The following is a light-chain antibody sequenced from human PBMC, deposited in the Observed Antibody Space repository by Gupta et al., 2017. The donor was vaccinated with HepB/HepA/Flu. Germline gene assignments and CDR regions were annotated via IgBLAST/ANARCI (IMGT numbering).Light chain of an antibody. V-gene: IGKV1-39*01. CDR1: QSISSY. J-gene: IGKJ2*01. CDR3: QQSCSTPGT. CDR2: AAS. Sequence: DIQMTQSPSSLSASVGDRVTITCRASQSISSYLNWYQQKPGKAPKLLIYAASSLQSGVPSRFSGSGSGTDFTLTISMLQPEDFATYYCQQSCSTPGTFGQGTKLEIK.